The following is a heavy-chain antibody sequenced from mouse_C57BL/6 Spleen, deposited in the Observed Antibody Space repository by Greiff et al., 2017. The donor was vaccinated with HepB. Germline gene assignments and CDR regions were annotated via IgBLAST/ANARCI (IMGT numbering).Heavy chain of an antibody. V-gene: IGHV1-52*01. CDR2: IDPSDSET. D-gene: IGHD1-1*01. CDR3: ARYSSYGAMDY. J-gene: IGHJ4*01. Sequence: VQLQQPGAELVRPGSSVKLSCKASGYTFTSYWMHWVKQRPIQGLEWIGNIDPSDSETHYNQKFKDKATLTVDKSSSTAYMQLSSLTSEDSAVYYCARYSSYGAMDYWGQGTSVTVSS. CDR1: GYTFTSYW.